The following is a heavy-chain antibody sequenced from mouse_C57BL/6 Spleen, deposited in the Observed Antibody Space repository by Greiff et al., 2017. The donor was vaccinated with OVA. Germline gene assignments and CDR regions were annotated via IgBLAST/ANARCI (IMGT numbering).Heavy chain of an antibody. Sequence: QVQLQQPGAELVRPGSSVKLSCKASGYTFTSYWMHWVKQRPIQGLEWIGNIDPSDSETHYNQKFKDKATLTVDKSSSTAYMQLSSLTSEDSAVYYCARGAYEGLFAYWGQGTLVTVSA. V-gene: IGHV1-52*01. D-gene: IGHD2-12*01. CDR2: IDPSDSET. CDR3: ARGAYEGLFAY. CDR1: GYTFTSYW. J-gene: IGHJ3*01.